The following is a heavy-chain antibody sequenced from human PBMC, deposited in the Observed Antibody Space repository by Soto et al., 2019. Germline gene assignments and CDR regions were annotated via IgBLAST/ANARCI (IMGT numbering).Heavy chain of an antibody. J-gene: IGHJ4*02. CDR3: AKGRGGSGSLTPRVDF. Sequence: EVQLLESGGGLVQPGGSLRLSCAASGFTFNNYAMTWVRQAPGKGLEWVSAISGGDDTTSYADSVKGRFTVSRDGSKNTLYLQMSSLRAEDTALCYCAKGRGGSGSLTPRVDFWGQGTLVTVSS. CDR2: ISGGDDTT. CDR1: GFTFNNYA. D-gene: IGHD3-10*01. V-gene: IGHV3-23*01.